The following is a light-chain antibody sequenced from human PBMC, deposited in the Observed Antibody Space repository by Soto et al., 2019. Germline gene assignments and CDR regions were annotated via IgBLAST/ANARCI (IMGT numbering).Light chain of an antibody. CDR3: QQYNIWT. J-gene: IGKJ1*01. CDR1: QSISSW. CDR2: DAC. Sequence: DIQMPQSPSTLSASVGDRVTITCRASQSISSWLAWYQQKPGKAPKLLIYDACSLESGVPSRFSGSGSGTEFTLTISSLQPDDFATYYCQQYNIWTVGQGTKVEIK. V-gene: IGKV1-5*01.